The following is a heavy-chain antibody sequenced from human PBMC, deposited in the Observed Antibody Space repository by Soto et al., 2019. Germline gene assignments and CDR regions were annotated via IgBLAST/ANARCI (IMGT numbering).Heavy chain of an antibody. Sequence: SETLSLTCAVYGGSFSGYYWSWIRQPPGKGLEWIGEINHSGSTNYNPSLKSRVTISVDTSKNQFSLKLSSVTAADTAVYYCARVTADSSGWDYYYYYMDVWGKGTTVTVSS. J-gene: IGHJ6*03. V-gene: IGHV4-34*01. D-gene: IGHD6-19*01. CDR1: GGSFSGYY. CDR2: INHSGST. CDR3: ARVTADSSGWDYYYYYMDV.